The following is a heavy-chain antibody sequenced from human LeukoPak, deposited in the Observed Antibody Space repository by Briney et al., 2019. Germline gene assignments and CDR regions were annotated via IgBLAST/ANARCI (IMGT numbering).Heavy chain of an antibody. D-gene: IGHD3-10*01. CDR2: IYYSGSA. CDR1: NSKY. Sequence: NSKYRRSTRHHTGKGLEWIGYIYYSGSANYNASLKSRVTISVDTSKNQFSLKLSSVTAADTAVYYCARLRNYGSGNYYNYFWGQGALVTVSS. CDR3: ARLRNYGSGNYYNYF. V-gene: IGHV4-59*08. J-gene: IGHJ4*02.